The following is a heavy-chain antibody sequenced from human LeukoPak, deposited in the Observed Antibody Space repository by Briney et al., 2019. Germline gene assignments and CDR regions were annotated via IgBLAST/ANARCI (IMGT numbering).Heavy chain of an antibody. CDR1: GYTFTSYG. Sequence: ASVKVSCKASGYTFTSYGISWVRQAPGQGLEWMGWISAYNGNTNYAQKLQGRDTMTTDTSTSTAYMELRSLRSDDTAVYYCARVTGKTILGVVTRGGYFDYWGQGTLVTVSS. D-gene: IGHD3-3*01. CDR2: ISAYNGNT. CDR3: ARVTGKTILGVVTRGGYFDY. J-gene: IGHJ4*02. V-gene: IGHV1-18*01.